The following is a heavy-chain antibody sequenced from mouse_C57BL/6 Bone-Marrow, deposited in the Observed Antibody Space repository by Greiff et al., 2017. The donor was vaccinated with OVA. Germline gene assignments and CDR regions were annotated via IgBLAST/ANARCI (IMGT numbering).Heavy chain of an antibody. Sequence: VQLQQSGPGLVAPSQSLSITCTVSGFSLTSYGVHWVRQPPGKGLEWLVVIWSDGSTTYNSALKSRLSIIKDNSKSQVFLKMNSLQTDDTAMYYCARGYYPFYYAMDYWGQGTSVTVSS. D-gene: IGHD2-3*01. CDR3: ARGYYPFYYAMDY. J-gene: IGHJ4*01. CDR2: IWSDGST. V-gene: IGHV2-6*03. CDR1: GFSLTSYG.